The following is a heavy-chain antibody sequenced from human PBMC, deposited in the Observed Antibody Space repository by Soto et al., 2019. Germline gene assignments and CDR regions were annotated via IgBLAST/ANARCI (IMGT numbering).Heavy chain of an antibody. J-gene: IGHJ5*02. CDR2: VYHSGST. CDR1: GDSITSGGYY. V-gene: IGHV4-31*03. CDR3: ARQTTISMPRGVVTTYGGPVDP. D-gene: IGHD3-10*01. Sequence: QVQLQVSGPGLVKPSQTLSLTCNVSGDSITSGGYYWSWIRQQPGKGLEWIGYVYHSGSTYYNPSLKSRITMSLDTSKNQFSLKLSSVTVADTAVYYCARQTTISMPRGVVTTYGGPVDPWGQGTLVTVSS.